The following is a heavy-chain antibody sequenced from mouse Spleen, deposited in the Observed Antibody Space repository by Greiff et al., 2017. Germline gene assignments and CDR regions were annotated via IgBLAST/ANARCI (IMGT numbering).Heavy chain of an antibody. CDR1: GYTFTNYW. D-gene: IGHD2-1*01. J-gene: IGHJ3*01. V-gene: IGHV1-63*01. CDR3: ASYGNYAWFAY. CDR2: IYPGGGYT. Sequence: VQLQQSGAELVRPGTSVKMSCKASGYTFTNYWIGWAKQRPGHGLEWIGDIYPGGGYTNYNEKFKGKATLTADKSSSTAYMQFSSLTSEDSAIYYCASYGNYAWFAYWGQGTLVTVSA.